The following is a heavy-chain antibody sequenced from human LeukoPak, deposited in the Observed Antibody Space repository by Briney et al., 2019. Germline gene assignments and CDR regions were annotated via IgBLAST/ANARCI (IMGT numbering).Heavy chain of an antibody. CDR1: GGSISSYY. Sequence: SETLSLTCTVSGGSISSYYWSWIRQPAGKGLEWIGRIYTSGSTNYNPSLKSRVTMSVDTSKNQFSLKLSSVTAADTAVYYCARTYCSGGSCHFDYSGQGTLVTVSS. D-gene: IGHD2-15*01. CDR2: IYTSGST. V-gene: IGHV4-4*07. CDR3: ARTYCSGGSCHFDY. J-gene: IGHJ4*02.